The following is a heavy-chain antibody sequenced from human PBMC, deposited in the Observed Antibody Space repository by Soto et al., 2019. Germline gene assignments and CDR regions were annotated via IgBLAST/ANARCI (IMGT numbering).Heavy chain of an antibody. CDR1: GFTFTDYY. CDR3: ARESFSSMVRGVIDH. D-gene: IGHD3-10*01. V-gene: IGHV3-11*04. Sequence: QVQLVESGGGLVKPGGSLRLSCVASGFTFTDYYMNWIRQGPGKGLECVSSMSSSGGSIDYADSVKGRFTISGDNAKNSLDLQMNSLRAEDTAVYFCARESFSSMVRGVIDHWGQGTLVTVSS. J-gene: IGHJ4*02. CDR2: MSSSGGSI.